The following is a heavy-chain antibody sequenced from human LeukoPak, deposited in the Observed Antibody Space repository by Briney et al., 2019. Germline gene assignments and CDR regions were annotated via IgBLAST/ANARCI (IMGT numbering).Heavy chain of an antibody. V-gene: IGHV3-73*01. CDR3: RGVIVDDAFDM. Sequence: PGGSLTLSCAASGFTFSGSAIHWVRQASGKGLEWVGRIRSKANSYATAYAASVKGRFIISRDDSKNTAYLQMNSLKTEDTAVYYCRGVIVDDAFDMWGQGTMVTVSS. CDR1: GFTFSGSA. D-gene: IGHD2/OR15-2a*01. J-gene: IGHJ3*02. CDR2: IRSKANSYAT.